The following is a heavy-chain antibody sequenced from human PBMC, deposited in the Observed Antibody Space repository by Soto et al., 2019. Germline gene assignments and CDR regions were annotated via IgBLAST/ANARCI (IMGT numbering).Heavy chain of an antibody. V-gene: IGHV1-2*04. D-gene: IGHD1-1*01. Sequence: ASVKVSCKASGYTFTGYYMHWVRQAPGQGLEWMGWINPNSGGTNYAQKFQGWVTMTRDTSISTAYMELSRLRSDDTAVYYCARVRVETDYYGMDVWGQGTTVTVSS. CDR3: ARVRVETDYYGMDV. CDR1: GYTFTGYY. J-gene: IGHJ6*02. CDR2: INPNSGGT.